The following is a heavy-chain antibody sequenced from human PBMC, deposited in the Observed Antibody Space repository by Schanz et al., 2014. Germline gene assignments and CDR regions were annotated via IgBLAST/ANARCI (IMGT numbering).Heavy chain of an antibody. D-gene: IGHD6-13*01. V-gene: IGHV3-33*01. CDR2: IWSDGSTK. CDR3: AREEGWGIAAAGPKHYYYGMDV. Sequence: VQLLESGGGLVQPGGSLRLSCAASGFAFSVYGMHWVRQAPGKGPEWVAVIWSDGSTKYYADSVKGRFTISRDNSENTLYLQMNSLSADDTAVFYCAREEGWGIAAAGPKHYYYGMDVWGQGTTVTVSS. CDR1: GFAFSVYG. J-gene: IGHJ6*02.